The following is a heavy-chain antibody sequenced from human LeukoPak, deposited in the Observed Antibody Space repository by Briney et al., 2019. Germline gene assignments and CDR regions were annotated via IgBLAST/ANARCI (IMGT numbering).Heavy chain of an antibody. CDR2: IIPIFGTA. D-gene: IGHD2-2*01. CDR1: GGTFSSYA. CDR3: ARDEGYCSSTSCGWFDP. Sequence: SVKVSCKASGGTFSSYAISWVRQAPGQGLEWMGGIIPIFGTANYAQKFQGRVTITADESTSTAYMELSSLRSEDTAVYYCARDEGYCSSTSCGWFDPWGQGTLVTVSS. J-gene: IGHJ5*02. V-gene: IGHV1-69*13.